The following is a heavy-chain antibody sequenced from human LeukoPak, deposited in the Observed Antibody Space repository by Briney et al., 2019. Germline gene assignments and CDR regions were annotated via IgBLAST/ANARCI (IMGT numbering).Heavy chain of an antibody. D-gene: IGHD3-22*01. Sequence: PGGSLRLSCAASGFTFSSYSMNWVRQAPGKGLEWVSSISGSSSYIYYADSVKGRFTISRDNAKNSLYLQMNSLRAEDTAVYSCASSLSKYYYDSSGYWGQGTLVTVSS. CDR2: ISGSSSYI. CDR1: GFTFSSYS. V-gene: IGHV3-21*01. J-gene: IGHJ4*02. CDR3: ASSLSKYYYDSSGY.